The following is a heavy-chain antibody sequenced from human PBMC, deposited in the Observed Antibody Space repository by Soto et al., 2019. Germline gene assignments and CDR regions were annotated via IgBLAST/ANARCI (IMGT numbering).Heavy chain of an antibody. D-gene: IGHD6-13*01. CDR3: ARGSGARSWYLALGP. V-gene: IGHV4-39*01. CDR2: IYYSGST. CDR1: GGSISSSSYY. J-gene: IGHJ5*02. Sequence: SETLSLTCTVSGGSISSSSYYWGWIRQPPGKGLEWIGSIYYSGSTYYNPSLKSRVTISVDTSKNQFSLKLSSVTAADTAVDYCARGSGARSWYLALGPWGKGTLVT.